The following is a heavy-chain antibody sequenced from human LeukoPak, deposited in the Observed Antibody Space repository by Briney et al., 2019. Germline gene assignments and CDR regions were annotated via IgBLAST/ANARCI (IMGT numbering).Heavy chain of an antibody. J-gene: IGHJ4*02. CDR2: INHSGST. CDR3: ARVGYSYGFVTFDY. Sequence: PSETLSLTCAVYGGSFSSYYWTWIRQPPGKGLEWIGEINHSGSTNYNPSLKSRVTISIDTSKNQFSLKLSSVTAADTAVYYCARVGYSYGFVTFDYWGQGTLVTVSS. CDR1: GGSFSSYY. D-gene: IGHD5-18*01. V-gene: IGHV4-34*01.